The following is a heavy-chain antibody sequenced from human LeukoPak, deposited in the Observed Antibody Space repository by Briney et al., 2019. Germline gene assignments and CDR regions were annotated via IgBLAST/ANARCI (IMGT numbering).Heavy chain of an antibody. CDR3: AREGPLTTEMGDYYTLDV. D-gene: IGHD4-11*01. J-gene: IGHJ6*02. CDR2: INPNSGAT. V-gene: IGHV1-2*02. Sequence: ASLKVSCKASGYTFKDYYMNWVRQAPGQGLEWMGWINPNSGATKLAQKFQGRITLTRDTSINIASMELTRLRSDDTAIYYCAREGPLTTEMGDYYTLDVWGQGTTVIVSS. CDR1: GYTFKDYY.